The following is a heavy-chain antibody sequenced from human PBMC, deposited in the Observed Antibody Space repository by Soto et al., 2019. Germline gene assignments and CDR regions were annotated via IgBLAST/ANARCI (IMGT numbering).Heavy chain of an antibody. CDR1: GGSISSYY. V-gene: IGHV4-59*12. Sequence: SETLSVTCTVSGGSISSYYWSWIRQPPGKGLEWIGYIYYSGSTNYNPSLKSRVTISVDTSKNQFSLKLSSVTAADTAVYYCARRRTIVVVPAAIDYWGQGTLVTVSS. J-gene: IGHJ4*02. CDR3: ARRRTIVVVPAAIDY. CDR2: IYYSGST. D-gene: IGHD2-2*01.